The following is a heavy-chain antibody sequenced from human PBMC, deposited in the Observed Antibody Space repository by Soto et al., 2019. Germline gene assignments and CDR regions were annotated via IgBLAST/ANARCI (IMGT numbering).Heavy chain of an antibody. V-gene: IGHV4-59*01. Sequence: SETLSLTCTVSGGSISSYYWSWIRQPPGKGLEWIGYIYYSGSTNYNPSLKSRVTISVDTSKNQFSLKLSSVTAADTAVYYCARSFGWFGELLYPHNWFDPWGQGTLVTVSS. J-gene: IGHJ5*02. CDR2: IYYSGST. CDR3: ARSFGWFGELLYPHNWFDP. D-gene: IGHD3-10*01. CDR1: GGSISSYY.